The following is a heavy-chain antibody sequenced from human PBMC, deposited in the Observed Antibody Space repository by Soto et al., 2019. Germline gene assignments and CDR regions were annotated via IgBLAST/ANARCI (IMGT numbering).Heavy chain of an antibody. Sequence: QVQLVESGGGVVQPGRSLRLSCAASGFTFSSYGMHWARQAPGKGLEWVAVIWYDGSNKYYADSVKGRFTISRDNSKNTLYLQMNSLRAEDTAVYYCARGDSGTYYYYYGMDVWGQGTTVTVSS. D-gene: IGHD1-1*01. CDR2: IWYDGSNK. CDR1: GFTFSSYG. V-gene: IGHV3-33*01. J-gene: IGHJ6*02. CDR3: ARGDSGTYYYYYGMDV.